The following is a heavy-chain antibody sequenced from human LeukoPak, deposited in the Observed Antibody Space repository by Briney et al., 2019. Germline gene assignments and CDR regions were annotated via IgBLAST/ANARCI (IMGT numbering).Heavy chain of an antibody. CDR3: AKVASVLLWFGELLPTPNYGMDV. Sequence: GGSLRLSCAASGFTFSSYAMSWVRQAPGKGLEWVSAISGSGGSTYYADSVKGRFTIFRDNSKHTLYLQMNSLRAEDTAVYYCAKVASVLLWFGELLPTPNYGMDVWGQGTTVTVSS. V-gene: IGHV3-23*01. D-gene: IGHD3-10*01. J-gene: IGHJ6*02. CDR1: GFTFSSYA. CDR2: ISGSGGST.